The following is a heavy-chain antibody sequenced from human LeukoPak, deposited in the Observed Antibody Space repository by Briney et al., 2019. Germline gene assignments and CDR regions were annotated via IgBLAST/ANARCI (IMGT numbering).Heavy chain of an antibody. CDR3: ARRLTGPYSGSYYFDY. V-gene: IGHV4-39*01. CDR2: DHYSGIT. Sequence: PSETLSPTCTVSRGSLSINTYYWDWLRPPPGKGLEWIGGDHYSGITYYNPSLKSRVTISVDTSKNQFSLNLSSVTAADTTVYYCARRLTGPYSGSYYFDYWGQGTLVTVSS. J-gene: IGHJ4*02. CDR1: RGSLSINTYY. D-gene: IGHD1-26*01.